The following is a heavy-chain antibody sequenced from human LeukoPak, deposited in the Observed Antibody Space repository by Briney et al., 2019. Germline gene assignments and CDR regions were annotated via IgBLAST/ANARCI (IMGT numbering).Heavy chain of an antibody. CDR2: IYYSGST. CDR3: ARAWIAAAGTQTPFDY. Sequence: PSETLSLTCTVSGGSISSSSYYWGWIRQPPGKGLEWIGSIYYSGSTYYNPSLKSRVTISVDTSKNQFSLKLSSVTAADTAVYYCARAWIAAAGTQTPFDYWGQGTLVTVSS. V-gene: IGHV4-39*07. J-gene: IGHJ4*02. D-gene: IGHD6-13*01. CDR1: GGSISSSSYY.